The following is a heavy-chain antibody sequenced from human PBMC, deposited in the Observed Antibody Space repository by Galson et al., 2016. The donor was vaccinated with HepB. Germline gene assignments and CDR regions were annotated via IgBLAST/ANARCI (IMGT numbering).Heavy chain of an antibody. CDR2: INQDGSAE. V-gene: IGHV3-7*03. J-gene: IGHJ4*02. Sequence: SLRLSCAASGFSIRNHWMSWVRQAPGKGLEWVANINQDGSAEKYADSVRGRFTVFKDNAKNSVYLQLNSLSADDTAMFYCARIAADGSTFDYWGQGTLVTVSS. CDR1: GFSIRNHW. D-gene: IGHD6-13*01. CDR3: ARIAADGSTFDY.